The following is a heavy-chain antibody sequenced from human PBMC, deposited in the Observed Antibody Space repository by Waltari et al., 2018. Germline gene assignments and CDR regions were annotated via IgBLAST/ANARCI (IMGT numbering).Heavy chain of an antibody. CDR2: VSSSGSNT. V-gene: IGHV3-23*01. CDR3: ARSNFLDY. Sequence: EVQLLESGGDLVQPGGSLRLSCAAFGFTFSSFAFNWVRRAPGKGLEWVSTVSSSGSNTYYADSVKGRFTISRDNSKNTLYLQMNSLRADDTAVYYCARSNFLDYWGQGALVTVSS. CDR1: GFTFSSFA. J-gene: IGHJ4*02. D-gene: IGHD3-3*01.